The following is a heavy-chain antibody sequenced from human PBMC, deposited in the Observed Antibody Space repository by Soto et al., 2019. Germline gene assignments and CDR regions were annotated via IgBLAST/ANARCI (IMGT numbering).Heavy chain of an antibody. J-gene: IGHJ6*02. CDR2: VFYSGAT. Sequence: SETLSLTCNVSGGPIKAGDYYWNWIRQPPGKGLEWIGHVFYSGATNYSPSLKSRAAISMDTSKNQFSLKVGSVTAADTAVYYCASSSLYGMDVWGQGTTVTVSS. CDR1: GGPIKAGDYY. V-gene: IGHV4-30-4*01. CDR3: ASSSLYGMDV.